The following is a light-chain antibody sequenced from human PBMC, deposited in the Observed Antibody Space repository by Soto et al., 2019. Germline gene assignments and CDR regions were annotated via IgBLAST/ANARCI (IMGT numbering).Light chain of an antibody. CDR1: QSVSSN. Sequence: EIVMTQSPATLSVSPGERATLSCRASQSVSSNLAWYQQKPGQAPRLLIYGASTRATGIPARFSGSGSGTELTLTISRLQSEDFAVYDCQQYNNWPPWTFGQGTKVEIK. CDR2: GAS. V-gene: IGKV3-15*01. CDR3: QQYNNWPPWT. J-gene: IGKJ1*01.